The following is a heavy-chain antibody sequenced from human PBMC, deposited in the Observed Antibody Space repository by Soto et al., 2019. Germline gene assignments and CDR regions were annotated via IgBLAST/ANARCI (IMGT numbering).Heavy chain of an antibody. CDR3: TRGDYIWGSYPKNWFDP. CDR1: GFTFGDYA. Sequence: GGSLRLSCTASGFTFGDYAMSWFRQAPGKGLEWVGFIRSKAYGGTTEYAASVKGRFAISRDDSKSIAYLQMNSPKTEDTAVYYCTRGDYIWGSYPKNWFDPWGQGTLVTVSS. V-gene: IGHV3-49*03. CDR2: IRSKAYGGTT. D-gene: IGHD3-16*02. J-gene: IGHJ5*02.